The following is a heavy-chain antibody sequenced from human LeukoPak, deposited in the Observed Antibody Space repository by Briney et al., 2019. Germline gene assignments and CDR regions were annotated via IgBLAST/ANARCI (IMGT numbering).Heavy chain of an antibody. J-gene: IGHJ6*03. Sequence: SRVTISVDTSKNQFSLKLSCVTAADTAVYYCARDPTAAYSSSSPMDVWGKGTTVTVSS. V-gene: IGHV4-34*01. CDR3: ARDPTAAYSSSSPMDV. D-gene: IGHD6-6*01.